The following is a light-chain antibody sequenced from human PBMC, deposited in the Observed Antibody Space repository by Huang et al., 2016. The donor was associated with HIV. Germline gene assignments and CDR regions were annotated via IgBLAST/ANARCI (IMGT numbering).Light chain of an antibody. CDR2: KAS. CDR3: QQYNSYWT. CDR1: QSISSW. V-gene: IGKV1-5*03. Sequence: DIQMTQSPSTLSASVGDRVTITCRASQSISSWLAWYQQKPGKAPKLLIYKASSVERGVPSRFSGRGSGTEFTLTISSRQPDDFETYYCQQYNSYWTFGQGTKVEIK. J-gene: IGKJ1*01.